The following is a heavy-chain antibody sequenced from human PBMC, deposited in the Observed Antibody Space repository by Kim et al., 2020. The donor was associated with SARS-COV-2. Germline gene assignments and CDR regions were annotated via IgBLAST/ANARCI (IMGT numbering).Heavy chain of an antibody. Sequence: SETLSLTCAVYGGSFSGYYWSWIRQPPGKGLEWIGEINHSGSTNYNPSLKSRVTISVDTSKNQFSLKLSSVTAADTAVYYCARGLTGPPPNWFDPWGQGTLVTVSS. D-gene: IGHD2-8*02. V-gene: IGHV4-34*01. J-gene: IGHJ5*02. CDR2: INHSGST. CDR1: GGSFSGYY. CDR3: ARGLTGPPPNWFDP.